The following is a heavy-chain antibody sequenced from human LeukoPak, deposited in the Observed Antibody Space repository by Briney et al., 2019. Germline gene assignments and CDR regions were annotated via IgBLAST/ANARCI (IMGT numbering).Heavy chain of an antibody. CDR2: IKEDGTKK. Sequence: GGSLRLSCAASGFTFNTFWMSWVRQTPGKGLEWVANIKEDGTKKYYVDSVKGRFTISRDNSKNTLYLQMNSLRAEDTAVYYCAKGPELIVGATPDYWGQGTLVTVSS. CDR3: AKGPELIVGATPDY. V-gene: IGHV3-7*03. J-gene: IGHJ4*02. CDR1: GFTFNTFW. D-gene: IGHD1-26*01.